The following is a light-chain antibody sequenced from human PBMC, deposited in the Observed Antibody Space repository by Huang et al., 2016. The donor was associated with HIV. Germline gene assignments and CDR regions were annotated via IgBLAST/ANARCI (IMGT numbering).Light chain of an antibody. CDR2: KVS. V-gene: IGKV2-30*01. CDR3: VQGTYWPPAT. CDR1: QSLVYSDGNTY. J-gene: IGKJ5*01. Sequence: DVVMTQSPLSLPVTLGQPASISCRSSQSLVYSDGNTYLNWFQQRPGQSPMRLIYKVSNRDAGVPERFSGSGSGTDFTLKISRVEAEDVGVYFCVQGTYWPPATFGQGTRLEIK.